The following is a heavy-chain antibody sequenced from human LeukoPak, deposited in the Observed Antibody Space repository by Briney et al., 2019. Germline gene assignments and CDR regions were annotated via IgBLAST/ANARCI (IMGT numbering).Heavy chain of an antibody. CDR3: ARGGFYGSGSQKYNWFDP. Sequence: SETLSLTCAVYRGSFSGYYWNWIRQSPGKGLEWIGEINHSGSTNYNPSIKSRVTISVDTSKNQFSLKLSSVTAADTAVYYCARGGFYGSGSQKYNWFDPWGQGTLVTVSS. V-gene: IGHV4-34*01. CDR1: RGSFSGYY. D-gene: IGHD3-10*01. CDR2: INHSGST. J-gene: IGHJ5*02.